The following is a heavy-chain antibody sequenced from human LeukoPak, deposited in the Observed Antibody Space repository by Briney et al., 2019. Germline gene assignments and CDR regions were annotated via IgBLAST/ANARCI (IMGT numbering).Heavy chain of an antibody. J-gene: IGHJ4*02. Sequence: ASVKVSCKASGYTFTNYGISWVRQAPGQGLEWMGWISAYNGDTNYAQKLQGRVTMTTDTSTSTAYMEVRSLRSEDTAVYYCARTAGVAVALSLGYWGQGTLVTVSS. D-gene: IGHD6-19*01. CDR1: GYTFTNYG. CDR3: ARTAGVAVALSLGY. CDR2: ISAYNGDT. V-gene: IGHV1-18*01.